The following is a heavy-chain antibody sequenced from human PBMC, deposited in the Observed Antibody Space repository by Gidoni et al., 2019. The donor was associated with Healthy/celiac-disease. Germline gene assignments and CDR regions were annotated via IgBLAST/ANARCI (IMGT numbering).Heavy chain of an antibody. D-gene: IGHD1-26*01. V-gene: IGHV3-23*01. Sequence: DVQLLESGGGSVQPGGSLRPSCAVSGFTFSNYAMNWVRQAPGQGLAWVSAMSPAGGSPYYADSVKGRFTISRDNSKNTLFLEMNNLRAEDTAVYYCTRDGKFRTDGFDVWGPGSMVTVSS. CDR2: MSPAGGSP. CDR1: GFTFSNYA. J-gene: IGHJ3*01. CDR3: TRDGKFRTDGFDV.